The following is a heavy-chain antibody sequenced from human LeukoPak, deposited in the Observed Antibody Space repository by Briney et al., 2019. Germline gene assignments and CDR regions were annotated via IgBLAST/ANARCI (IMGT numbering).Heavy chain of an antibody. J-gene: IGHJ4*01. CDR1: GGSISSYY. Sequence: SETLSLTCTVSGGSISSYYWSWIRQPAGKGLEWIGRIYTSGSTNYNPSLKSRVTMSVDTSRNQFSLKLSSVTAGDTAMYYCARSTEWFADYWGQGTLVTVSS. V-gene: IGHV4-4*07. D-gene: IGHD3-3*01. CDR3: ARSTEWFADY. CDR2: IYTSGST.